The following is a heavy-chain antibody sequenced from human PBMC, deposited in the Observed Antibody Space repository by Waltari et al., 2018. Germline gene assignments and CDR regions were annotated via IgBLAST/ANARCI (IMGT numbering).Heavy chain of an antibody. Sequence: QVQLQQWGAGLLKPSETLSLTCAVYGGSFSGYYWSWIRQPPGKGLEWIGEINHSGSTNYNPAHKSRVTISVDTSKNQFSLKLSSVTAADTAVYYCARGSKLLWFGELFIPPPVSYGMDVWGQGTTVTVSS. J-gene: IGHJ6*02. CDR3: ARGSKLLWFGELFIPPPVSYGMDV. CDR2: INHSGST. CDR1: GGSFSGYY. V-gene: IGHV4-34*01. D-gene: IGHD3-10*01.